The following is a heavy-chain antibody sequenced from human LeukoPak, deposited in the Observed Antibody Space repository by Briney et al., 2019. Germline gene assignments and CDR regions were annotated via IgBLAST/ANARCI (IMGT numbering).Heavy chain of an antibody. J-gene: IGHJ4*02. CDR2: IYTSGST. D-gene: IGHD3-16*01. V-gene: IGHV4-4*07. Sequence: PSETLSLTCTVSGGSISSYYWSWLRQPAGKGLEGIGRIYTSGSTNYNPSLKSRVSMSVDRSKNQFSLKLSAVTAADTAGYYFAGDRLDYYFDYWGQGTLVTVSS. CDR3: AGDRLDYYFDY. CDR1: GGSISSYY.